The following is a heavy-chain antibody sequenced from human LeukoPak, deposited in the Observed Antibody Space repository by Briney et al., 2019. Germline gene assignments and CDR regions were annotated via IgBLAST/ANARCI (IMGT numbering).Heavy chain of an antibody. V-gene: IGHV4-4*02. D-gene: IGHD3-10*01. CDR1: GVSISSSNW. CDR3: ARDKGSGSYSYYYYGMDV. Sequence: KPSGTLSLTCAVSGVSISSSNWWSWVRQPPGEGLEWIGEIYHSGSTNYNPSLKSRVTISVDKSKNQFSLKLSSVTAADTAVYYCARDKGSGSYSYYYYGMDVWGKGTTVTVSS. CDR2: IYHSGST. J-gene: IGHJ6*04.